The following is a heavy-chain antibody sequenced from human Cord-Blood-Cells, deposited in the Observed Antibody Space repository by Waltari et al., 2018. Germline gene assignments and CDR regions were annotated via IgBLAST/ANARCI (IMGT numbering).Heavy chain of an antibody. Sequence: LQLQESGPGLVKPSETLSLTCTVSGGSISSSSYYWGWIRQPPGKGMEWIGSIYYSGSTYYNPSLKSRVTISVDTSKNQFSLKLSSVTAADTAVYYCARQGRRDAFDIWGQGTMVTVSS. J-gene: IGHJ3*02. V-gene: IGHV4-39*01. CDR3: ARQGRRDAFDI. CDR1: GGSISSSSYY. CDR2: IYYSGST.